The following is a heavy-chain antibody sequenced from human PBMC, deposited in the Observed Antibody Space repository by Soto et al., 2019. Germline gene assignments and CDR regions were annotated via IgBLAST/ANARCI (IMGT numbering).Heavy chain of an antibody. CDR2: INHSGST. V-gene: IGHV4-34*01. D-gene: IGHD6-6*01. J-gene: IGHJ6*02. CDR3: ARLTRNGLVIAARGYYGMDV. CDR1: GGSFSGYY. Sequence: SETLSLTCAVYGGSFSGYYWSWIRQPPGKGLEWIGEINHSGSTYYNPSLKSRVTISVDTSKNQFSLKLSSVTAADTAVYYCARLTRNGLVIAARGYYGMDVWGQGTTVTVSS.